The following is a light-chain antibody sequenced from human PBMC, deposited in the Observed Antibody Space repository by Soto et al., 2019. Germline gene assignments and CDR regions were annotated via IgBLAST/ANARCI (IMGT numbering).Light chain of an antibody. J-gene: IGLJ1*01. V-gene: IGLV2-14*01. Sequence: QSVLTQPASVSGSPGQSITISCTRTSSDVGGYNYVSWYQQHPGKAPKLMIYDVSNRPSGVSNRFSGSKSGNTASLTISGLQAEDEADYYCSSYTSSSTLNFGTGTKLTVL. CDR2: DVS. CDR3: SSYTSSSTLN. CDR1: SSDVGGYNY.